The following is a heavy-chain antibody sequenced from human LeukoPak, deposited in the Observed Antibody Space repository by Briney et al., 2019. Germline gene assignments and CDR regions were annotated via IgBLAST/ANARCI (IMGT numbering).Heavy chain of an antibody. D-gene: IGHD2/OR15-2a*01. V-gene: IGHV4-61*02. J-gene: IGHJ4*02. CDR1: GGSISSGSYY. CDR3: ARGRPFFRL. Sequence: PSETLSPTCTVSGGSISSGSYYWSWIRQPAGKGLEWIGRIYTSGSTNYNPSLKSRVTMSVDTSKNQFSLKLSSVTAADTAVYYCARGRPFFRLWGQGTLVTVSS. CDR2: IYTSGST.